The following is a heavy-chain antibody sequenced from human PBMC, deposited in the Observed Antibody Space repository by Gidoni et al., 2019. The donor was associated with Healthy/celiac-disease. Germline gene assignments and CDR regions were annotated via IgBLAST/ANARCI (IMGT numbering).Heavy chain of an antibody. CDR2: IWYDGSNK. CDR3: ARDVDTAMVVVYGMDV. V-gene: IGHV3-33*01. J-gene: IGHJ6*02. CDR1: GFTFSSYG. Sequence: QVQLVESGGGVVQPGRSLRLSCAASGFTFSSYGMHWVRQAPGKGLEWVAVIWYDGSNKYYADSVKGRFTISRDNSKNTLYLQMNSLRAEDTAVYYCARDVDTAMVVVYGMDVWGQGTTVTVSS. D-gene: IGHD5-18*01.